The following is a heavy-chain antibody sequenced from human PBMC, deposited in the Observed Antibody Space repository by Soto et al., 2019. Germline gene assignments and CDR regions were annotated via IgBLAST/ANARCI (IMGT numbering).Heavy chain of an antibody. CDR3: ARVAEMGTVTNCFYYYMDV. D-gene: IGHD4-17*01. CDR1: GGTFSNHT. CDR2: IIPILNIA. V-gene: IGHV1-69*02. Sequence: QVQLVQSGAEVRKPGSSVKVSCKASGGTFSNHTISWVRQAPGQGLEWMGRIIPILNIANYAQKFEGRVTITADKSTSTAYMELSSLRSEDTAVYYCARVAEMGTVTNCFYYYMDVWGKGTMVTVSS. J-gene: IGHJ6*03.